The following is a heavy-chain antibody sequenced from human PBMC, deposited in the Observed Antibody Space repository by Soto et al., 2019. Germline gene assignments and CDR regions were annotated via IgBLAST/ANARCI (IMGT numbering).Heavy chain of an antibody. CDR3: ARIGSGSSGWYESYYYGMDV. V-gene: IGHV3-48*03. D-gene: IGHD6-19*01. J-gene: IGHJ6*02. Sequence: GSLRLSCAASGFTFSSYEMNWVRQAPGKGLEWVSYISSSGSTIYYADSVKGRFTISRDNAKNSLHLQMNSLRAEDTAVYYCARIGSGSSGWYESYYYGMDVWGQGTTVTVSS. CDR2: ISSSGSTI. CDR1: GFTFSSYE.